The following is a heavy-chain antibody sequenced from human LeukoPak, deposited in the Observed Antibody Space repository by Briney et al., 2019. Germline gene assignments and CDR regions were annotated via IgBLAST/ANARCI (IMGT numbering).Heavy chain of an antibody. Sequence: PSETLSLTCTVSGGSISSSYWSWIRQPPGKGLEWIGYIYYSGSTNYNPSLKSRVTISVDKSKNQFSLKLSSVTAADTAVYYCAREEGVRNWFDPWGQGTLVTVSS. V-gene: IGHV4-59*12. J-gene: IGHJ5*02. CDR1: GGSISSSY. CDR2: IYYSGST. D-gene: IGHD3-10*01. CDR3: AREEGVRNWFDP.